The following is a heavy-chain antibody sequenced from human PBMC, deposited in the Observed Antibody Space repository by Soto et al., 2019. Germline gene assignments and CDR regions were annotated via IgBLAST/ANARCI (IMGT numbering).Heavy chain of an antibody. CDR1: GGSISSSNW. CDR3: ARENYGDYLNWFDP. Sequence: SETLSLTCAASGGSISSSNWWSWVRQPPGKGLEWIGEIYHSGSTNYNPSLKSRVTISVDKSKNQFSLKLSSVTAADTAVYYCARENYGDYLNWFDPWGQGTLVTVSS. D-gene: IGHD4-17*01. CDR2: IYHSGST. V-gene: IGHV4-4*02. J-gene: IGHJ5*02.